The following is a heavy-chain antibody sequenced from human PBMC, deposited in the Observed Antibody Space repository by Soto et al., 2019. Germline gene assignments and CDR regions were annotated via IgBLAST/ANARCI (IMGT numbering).Heavy chain of an antibody. D-gene: IGHD3-3*01. J-gene: IGHJ3*02. Sequence: QLQLQESGPGLVKPSETLSLTCTVSGGSISSSSYYWGWIRQPPGKGLEWIGSIYYSGSTYYNPSLKSRVTISVDTSKNQFSLKLSSVTAADTAVYYCARLRFNDYDFWSGYLDAFDIWGQGTMVTVSS. V-gene: IGHV4-39*01. CDR3: ARLRFNDYDFWSGYLDAFDI. CDR1: GGSISSSSYY. CDR2: IYYSGST.